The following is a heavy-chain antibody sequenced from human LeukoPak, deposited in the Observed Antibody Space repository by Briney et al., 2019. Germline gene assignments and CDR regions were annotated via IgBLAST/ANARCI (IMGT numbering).Heavy chain of an antibody. Sequence: SETLSLTCTVSGGSISSSSYYWGWIRQPPGRGLEWIGSIYYSGSTYYNPSLKSRVTISVDTSKNQFSLKLSSVTAADTAVYYCASLYGDSYYFDYWGQGTLVTVSS. CDR3: ASLYGDSYYFDY. J-gene: IGHJ4*02. D-gene: IGHD4-17*01. V-gene: IGHV4-39*07. CDR1: GGSISSSSYY. CDR2: IYYSGST.